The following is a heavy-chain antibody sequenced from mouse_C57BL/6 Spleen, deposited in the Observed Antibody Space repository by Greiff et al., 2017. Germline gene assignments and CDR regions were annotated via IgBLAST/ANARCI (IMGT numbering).Heavy chain of an antibody. Sequence: QVQLQQPGAELVKPGASVKVSRKASGYTFTSYWMHWVKQRPGQGLEWIGRIHPSDSDTNYNQKFKGKATLTVDKSSSTAYMQLSSLTSEDSAVYYCAIEDTTVVSYWYFDVWGTGTTVTVSS. CDR3: AIEDTTVVSYWYFDV. J-gene: IGHJ1*03. CDR2: IHPSDSDT. D-gene: IGHD1-1*01. CDR1: GYTFTSYW. V-gene: IGHV1-74*01.